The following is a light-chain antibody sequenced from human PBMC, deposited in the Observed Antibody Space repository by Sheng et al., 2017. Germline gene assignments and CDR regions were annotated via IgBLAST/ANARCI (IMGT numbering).Light chain of an antibody. CDR1: LTVHNNN. CDR3: HHYNNYPPSGT. CDR2: DSS. Sequence: EIVLTQSPATLSVSPGDTVTLSCRADLTVHNNNLAWYQERPGQARRLLIFDSSTRATGVPARFTGAGSGTQFTLTISSLQSEDVALYFCHHYNNYPPSGTFGQGTKLDFK. J-gene: IGKJ2*01. V-gene: IGKV3-15*01.